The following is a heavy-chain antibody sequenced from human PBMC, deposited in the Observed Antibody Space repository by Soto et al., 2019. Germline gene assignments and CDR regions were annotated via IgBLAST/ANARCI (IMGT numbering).Heavy chain of an antibody. J-gene: IGHJ4*02. CDR3: ARETDRNSVDS. Sequence: EVQLVESGGDLVQPGGSLKLSCVASGLTFSNYWMTWVRQAPGGGLEWVANIRQGGNEQYYMDSVKGRFTISRDNAKNSLFLQMNSLGAEDTGVYYCARETDRNSVDSWGQGTLVTVSS. V-gene: IGHV3-7*01. CDR2: IRQGGNEQ. CDR1: GLTFSNYW. D-gene: IGHD4-4*01.